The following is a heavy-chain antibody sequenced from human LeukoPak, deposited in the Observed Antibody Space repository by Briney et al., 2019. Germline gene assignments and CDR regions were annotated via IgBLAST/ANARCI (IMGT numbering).Heavy chain of an antibody. D-gene: IGHD3-10*01. Sequence: GGSLRLSCAASGFTFSDYYMSWIRQAPGKGLEWVSYISSSGSPIYYADSVKGRFTISRDNAKNSLYLQMNSLRAEDTAVYYCARDGSVITMVRGVLDVWGKGTTVTISS. CDR2: ISSSGSPI. CDR1: GFTFSDYY. CDR3: ARDGSVITMVRGVLDV. J-gene: IGHJ6*04. V-gene: IGHV3-11*04.